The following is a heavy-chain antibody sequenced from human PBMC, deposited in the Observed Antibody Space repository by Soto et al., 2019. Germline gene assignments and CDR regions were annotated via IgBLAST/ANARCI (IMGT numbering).Heavy chain of an antibody. CDR2: MNPNSGNT. J-gene: IGHJ6*03. Sequence: ASVKVSCKASGYTFTSYDINWVRQATGQGLEWMGWMNPNSGNTGYAQKFQGRVTMTRNTSISTAYMELSSLRSEDTAVYYCGRGIGRFPYYYYYYYYMDVWGKGTTVTVSS. D-gene: IGHD3-3*01. V-gene: IGHV1-8*01. CDR1: GYTFTSYD. CDR3: GRGIGRFPYYYYYYYYMDV.